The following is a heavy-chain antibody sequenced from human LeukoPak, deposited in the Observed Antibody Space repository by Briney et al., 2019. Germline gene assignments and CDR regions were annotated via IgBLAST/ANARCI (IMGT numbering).Heavy chain of an antibody. CDR2: INHSGST. CDR3: ARGRRPYYYGMDV. Sequence: PSETLSLTCAVYGGSFSGYYWSWIRQPPGKGLEWIGEINHSGSTNYNPSLKSRVTISVDTSKNQFSLKLSSVTAADTAVYCCARGRRPYYYGMDVWGQGTTVTVSS. J-gene: IGHJ6*02. CDR1: GGSFSGYY. V-gene: IGHV4-34*01.